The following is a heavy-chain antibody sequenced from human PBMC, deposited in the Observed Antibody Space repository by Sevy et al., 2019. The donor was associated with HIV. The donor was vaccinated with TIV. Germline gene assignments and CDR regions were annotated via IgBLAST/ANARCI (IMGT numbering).Heavy chain of an antibody. CDR2: ISYDGSNK. Sequence: GGSLRLSCAASAFTFSSYAMHWVRQAPGKGLEWVAVISYDGSNKYYADSVKGRFTISRDNSKNTLYLQMNSLRAEDTAVYYCARGEMATIMVQYWGQGTLVTVSS. D-gene: IGHD5-12*01. V-gene: IGHV3-30-3*01. J-gene: IGHJ4*02. CDR3: ARGEMATIMVQY. CDR1: AFTFSSYA.